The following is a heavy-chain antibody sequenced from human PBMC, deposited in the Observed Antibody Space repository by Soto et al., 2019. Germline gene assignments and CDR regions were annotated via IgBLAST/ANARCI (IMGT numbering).Heavy chain of an antibody. V-gene: IGHV3-23*01. D-gene: IGHD6-6*01. J-gene: IGHJ4*02. CDR1: GFTFSSYA. Sequence: GGSLRLSCAASGFTFSSYAMSWVRQAPGKGLEWVSAISGSGGSTYYADSVKGRFTISRDNSKNTLYLQMNSLRAEDTAVYYCAKLMLYEQLAPGDYFDYWGQGTLVTVSS. CDR2: ISGSGGST. CDR3: AKLMLYEQLAPGDYFDY.